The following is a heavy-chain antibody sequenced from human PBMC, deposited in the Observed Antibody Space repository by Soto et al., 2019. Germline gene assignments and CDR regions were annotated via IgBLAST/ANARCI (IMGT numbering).Heavy chain of an antibody. CDR1: GYTFTSYG. Sequence: ASLRVSCKASGYTFTSYGISWVRQAPGQGLEWMGWISAYNGNTNYAQKLQGRVTMTTDTSTSTAYMELRSLRSDDTAVYYCARDPKRTTGTTGAGWFDPWGQGTLVTVSS. CDR3: ARDPKRTTGTTGAGWFDP. CDR2: ISAYNGNT. D-gene: IGHD1-1*01. V-gene: IGHV1-18*01. J-gene: IGHJ5*02.